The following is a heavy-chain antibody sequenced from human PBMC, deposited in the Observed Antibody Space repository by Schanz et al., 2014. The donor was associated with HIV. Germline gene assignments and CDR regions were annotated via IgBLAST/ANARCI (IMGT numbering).Heavy chain of an antibody. CDR2: ISYDGSNK. D-gene: IGHD3-3*01. CDR3: AREASLEWLYVVDV. J-gene: IGHJ6*02. CDR1: GLTLSSYG. Sequence: VQVLESGGDLVQPGGSLRLSCAASGLTLSSYGMSWVRQAPGKGLEWVAVISYDGSNKCYADSVKGRFTISRDNAKNTLYLQTNSLRGEDTAVYYCAREASLEWLYVVDVWGQGTTVTVSS. V-gene: IGHV3-30*03.